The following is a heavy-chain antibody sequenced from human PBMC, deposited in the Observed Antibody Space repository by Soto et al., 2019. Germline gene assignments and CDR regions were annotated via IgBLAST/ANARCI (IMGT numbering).Heavy chain of an antibody. V-gene: IGHV1-3*01. D-gene: IGHD1-26*01. CDR3: ARLFRGSYFDN. J-gene: IGHJ4*02. CDR2: INGDNGST. CDR1: GYTFTSHS. Sequence: QVQLVQSGAEVKEPGASVKVSCQAFGYTFTSHSIHWVRQAPGQGLEWMGWINGDNGSTKSSQKFQGRVTITRDAAASTAYLELSSLRSDDTAVYYCARLFRGSYFDNWGQGTLVTVSS.